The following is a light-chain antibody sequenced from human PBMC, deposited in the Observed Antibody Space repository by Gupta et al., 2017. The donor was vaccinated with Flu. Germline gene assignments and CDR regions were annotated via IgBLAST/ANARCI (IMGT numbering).Light chain of an antibody. Sequence: SYVLTQPPSVSVAPGQTARITCGENNIGSKSVHWYQQKPGQAPVLVVYDDRDRPSGSPERFSGSNSGNTATLTISTVAAGEEADYYCQVWDSGNDNFWVFGGGTKLTVL. CDR2: DDR. CDR1: NIGSKS. J-gene: IGLJ3*02. V-gene: IGLV3-21*02. CDR3: QVWDSGNDNFWV.